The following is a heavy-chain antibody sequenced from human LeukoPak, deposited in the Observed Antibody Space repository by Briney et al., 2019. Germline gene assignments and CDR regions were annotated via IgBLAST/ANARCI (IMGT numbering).Heavy chain of an antibody. CDR1: GYTFTGYY. CDR2: IYPYSGDT. D-gene: IGHD3-22*01. Sequence: ASVTVSCKASGYTFTGYYIHWVRQAPGQGLEWMGWIYPYSGDTNYAQNFQGRVTMTRDTSISTAYMELSRLRSDDTAVFYCARDYYDSSGYGSFDYWGQGTLVTVSS. CDR3: ARDYYDSSGYGSFDY. V-gene: IGHV1-2*02. J-gene: IGHJ4*02.